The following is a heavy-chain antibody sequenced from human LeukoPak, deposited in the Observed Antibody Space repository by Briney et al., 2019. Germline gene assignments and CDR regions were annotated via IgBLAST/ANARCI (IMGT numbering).Heavy chain of an antibody. J-gene: IGHJ4*02. CDR2: TNPNSGGT. V-gene: IGHV1-2*02. CDR1: GYTFTGYY. CDR3: ARGPGITIFGVVTMVNY. D-gene: IGHD3-3*01. Sequence: ASVKVSCKASGYTFTGYYIHWVRQAPGQGLEWMGWTNPNSGGTNYAQKFQGRVTMTRDTSITTAYMELSSLTSDDTAVYYCARGPGITIFGVVTMVNYWGQGTLVPVSS.